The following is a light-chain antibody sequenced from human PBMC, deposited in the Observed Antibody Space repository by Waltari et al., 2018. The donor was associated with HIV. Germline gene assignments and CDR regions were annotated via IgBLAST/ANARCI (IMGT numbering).Light chain of an antibody. CDR3: QQASFFPLT. J-gene: IGKJ3*01. CDR1: QDISNS. Sequence: DIQMTQSPSSVSGSVGDRVTLNCRARQDISNSLAWYQQRPGKAPKLLIYYASNLQTGVPSRFSGSGSGTDFTLTISSLQPEDFATYYCQQASFFPLTFGPGTKVEVK. CDR2: YAS. V-gene: IGKV1-12*01.